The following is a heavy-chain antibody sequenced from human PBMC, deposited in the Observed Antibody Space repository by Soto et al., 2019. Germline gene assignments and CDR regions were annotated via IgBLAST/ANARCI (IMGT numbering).Heavy chain of an antibody. CDR2: IYSGGST. Sequence: EVQLVESGGGLVQPGGSLRLSCAASGFTVSSNYMSWVRQAPGKGLEWVSVIYSGGSTYYADSVKGRFTISRDNSKNTLDLQMNSLRGEDTAVYYCASSSSWYRYDYWGQGTLVTVSS. V-gene: IGHV3-66*01. J-gene: IGHJ4*02. D-gene: IGHD6-13*01. CDR1: GFTVSSNY. CDR3: ASSSSWYRYDY.